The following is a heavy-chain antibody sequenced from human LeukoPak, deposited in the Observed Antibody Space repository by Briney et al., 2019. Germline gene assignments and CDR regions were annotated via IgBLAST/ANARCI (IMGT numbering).Heavy chain of an antibody. D-gene: IGHD1-1*01. CDR1: GFTFRDCS. CDR3: AKDLQQLEAFDS. V-gene: IGHV3-21*01. CDR2: IRKDSSEL. Sequence: GGSLRLSCVASGFTFRDCSLNWVRQAPGKGLEWLSSIRKDSSELFYADSVGGRFTISRDNAKNSLYLQMNSLRVEDTAVYYCAKDLQQLEAFDSWGQGTLVTVSS. J-gene: IGHJ4*02.